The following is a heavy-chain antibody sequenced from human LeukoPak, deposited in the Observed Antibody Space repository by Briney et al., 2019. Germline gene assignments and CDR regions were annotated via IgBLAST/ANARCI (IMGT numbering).Heavy chain of an antibody. V-gene: IGHV3-11*01. J-gene: IGHJ3*02. CDR2: ISSSGSTI. D-gene: IGHD6-19*01. CDR3: ARDNVAVDAFDI. Sequence: GGSLRLSCAASGFTLSDYYMSWIRQAAGKGLEWVSYISSSGSTIYYADSVKGRFTISRDNAKNSLYLQMNSLRAEDTAVYYCARDNVAVDAFDIWGQGTMVTVSS. CDR1: GFTLSDYY.